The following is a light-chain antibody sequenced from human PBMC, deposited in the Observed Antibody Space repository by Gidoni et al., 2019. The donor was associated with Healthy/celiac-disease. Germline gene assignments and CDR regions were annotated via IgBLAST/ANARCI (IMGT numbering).Light chain of an antibody. CDR3: QQYNSYSSLT. J-gene: IGKJ4*01. CDR1: QSISSW. V-gene: IGKV1-5*03. CDR2: KAY. Sequence: DIQMTQSPSTLSASVGDRVTITCRASQSISSWLDWYQQKPGKAPKLLIYKAYSLESGVPSRFSGSGSGTEFTLTISSLQPDDFATYYCQQYNSYSSLTFGGGTKVEIK.